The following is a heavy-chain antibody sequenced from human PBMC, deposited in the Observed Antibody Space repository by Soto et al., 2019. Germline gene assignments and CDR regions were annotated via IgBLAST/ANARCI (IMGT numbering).Heavy chain of an antibody. CDR2: ISLYSDGT. V-gene: IGHV1-18*01. J-gene: IGHJ5*01. Sequence: QVQLVQSGGEVKRPGASVKVSCKTSVYTFSNYGITWVRQAPGQPLEWLGGISLYSDGTNYAQKCQGRVCMTTDTSTTTANMELRSLRSDDTAVYYCARVVPGAEAWFGSWGQGTLVTVSS. CDR1: VYTFSNYG. CDR3: ARVVPGAEAWFGS. D-gene: IGHD2-2*01.